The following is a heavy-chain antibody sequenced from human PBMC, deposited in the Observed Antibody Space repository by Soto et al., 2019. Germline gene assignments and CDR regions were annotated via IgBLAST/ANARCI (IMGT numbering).Heavy chain of an antibody. CDR3: ATLPPRIVVSPLPIPT. Sequence: SETLSLTCVVSGGSISSTNWWTWVRQPPGKRLEWIGEIYHNGSPTYSPSLRGRATISVDKSNNQFSLRLRSVTAADTAVYCATLPPRIVVSPLPIPTWGQGSLVTVSS. V-gene: IGHV4-4*02. CDR2: IYHNGSP. J-gene: IGHJ5*02. D-gene: IGHD2-21*01. CDR1: GGSISSTNW.